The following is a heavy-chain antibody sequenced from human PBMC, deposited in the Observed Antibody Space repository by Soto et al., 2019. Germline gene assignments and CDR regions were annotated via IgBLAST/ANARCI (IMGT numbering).Heavy chain of an antibody. CDR3: ARSQTRVTSFDY. CDR1: GGSISSGGYY. D-gene: IGHD4-17*01. V-gene: IGHV4-31*03. J-gene: IGHJ4*02. Sequence: PSETLSLTCTVSGGSISSGGYYWSWIRQHPGKGLEWIGYIYYSGSTYYNPSLKSRVTISVDTSKNQFSLKLSSVTAADTAVYYCARSQTRVTSFDYWGQGTLVTVSS. CDR2: IYYSGST.